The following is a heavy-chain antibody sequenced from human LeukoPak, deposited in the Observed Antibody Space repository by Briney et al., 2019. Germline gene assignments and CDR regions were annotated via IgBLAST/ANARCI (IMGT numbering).Heavy chain of an antibody. CDR3: ARRDSSGYYPYYFDY. D-gene: IGHD3-22*01. CDR2: INHSGST. CDR1: GGSFSGYY. J-gene: IGHJ4*02. V-gene: IGHV4-34*01. Sequence: SETLSLTCAVYGGSFSGYYWNWIRQPPVKGLEWIGEINHSGSTNYNPSLKSRVTILVDTSKNQFSLKVSSVTAADTAVYYCARRDSSGYYPYYFDYWGQGTLVTVSS.